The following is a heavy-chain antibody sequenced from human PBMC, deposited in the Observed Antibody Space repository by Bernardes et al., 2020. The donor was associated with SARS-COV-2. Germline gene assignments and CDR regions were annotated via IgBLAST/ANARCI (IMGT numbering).Heavy chain of an antibody. CDR1: GFIFDDYA. Sequence: GGSLRLSCAASGFIFDDYAMSWVRQVPGKGLEWVSGITWSGGRTGYADSVKGRFTISRDNAKNSLYLQMDSLRAEDTASYHCARRAVGDYFFDYWGQGTLVTVSS. V-gene: IGHV3-20*01. D-gene: IGHD2-21*02. CDR2: ITWSGGRT. CDR3: ARRAVGDYFFDY. J-gene: IGHJ4*02.